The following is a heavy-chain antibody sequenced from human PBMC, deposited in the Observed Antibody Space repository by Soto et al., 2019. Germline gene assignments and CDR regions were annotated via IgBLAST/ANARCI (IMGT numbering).Heavy chain of an antibody. CDR3: ARVLGSSPYYSYGMHV. V-gene: IGHV3-33*01. J-gene: IGHJ6*02. D-gene: IGHD1-26*01. Sequence: GGSLRLSCAASGFSFSTHGMHWVRQAPGKGLEWVALIWYDGSSKNYGESVKGRFSISRDNSKNTLYLQMNSLRAEDTAVYHCARVLGSSPYYSYGMHVWGQGPRSPSP. CDR1: GFSFSTHG. CDR2: IWYDGSSK.